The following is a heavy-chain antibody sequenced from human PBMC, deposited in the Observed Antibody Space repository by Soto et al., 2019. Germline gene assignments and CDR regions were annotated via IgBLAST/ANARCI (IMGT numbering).Heavy chain of an antibody. J-gene: IGHJ4*02. CDR3: ARVGSLAYYYGSGVDY. CDR1: GFTFSSYW. V-gene: IGHV3-74*01. CDR2: INSVGSST. Sequence: EVQLVESGGGLVQPGGSLRLSCAASGFTFSSYWMHWVRQAPGKGLVWVSRINSVGSSTSYADSVKGRFTISRDNAKNTLYLQMNSLRAEDTAVYFCARVGSLAYYYGSGVDYWGQGTLVTVSS. D-gene: IGHD3-10*01.